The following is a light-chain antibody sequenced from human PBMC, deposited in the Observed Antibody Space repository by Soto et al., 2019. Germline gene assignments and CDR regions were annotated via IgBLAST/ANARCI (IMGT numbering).Light chain of an antibody. CDR1: QSISSH. CDR3: QQRYSTPRT. Sequence: DIQMTQSPSSLSASVGDRVTITCRASQSISSHLNWYQQKPGKAPKLLIYAASSLQSGVPSRFSGSGSGTDFTLTISSLQPEDVATYYCQQRYSTPRTFGQGTKVEIK. CDR2: AAS. J-gene: IGKJ1*01. V-gene: IGKV1-39*01.